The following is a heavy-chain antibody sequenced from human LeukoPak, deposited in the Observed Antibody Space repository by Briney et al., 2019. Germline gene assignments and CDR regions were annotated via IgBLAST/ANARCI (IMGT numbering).Heavy chain of an antibody. CDR2: INSDGSGT. CDR1: GFTFSSYW. CDR3: AKSFPPPDYGGFDY. V-gene: IGHV3-74*03. D-gene: IGHD4-23*01. Sequence: GGSLRLSCAASGFTFSSYWMHWVRQAPEKGLMWVSRINSDGSGTTYADSVKGRFTISRDNSKNTLYLQMNSLRAEDTAIYYCAKSFPPPDYGGFDYWGQGTLVTVSS. J-gene: IGHJ4*02.